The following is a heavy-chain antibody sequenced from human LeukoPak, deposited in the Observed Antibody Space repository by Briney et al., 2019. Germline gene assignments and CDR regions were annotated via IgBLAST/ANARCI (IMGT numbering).Heavy chain of an antibody. J-gene: IGHJ5*02. CDR3: VRWQSGSMFHPP. V-gene: IGHV4-39*01. CDR1: GGSISSSSHY. CDR2: IYYSGTT. D-gene: IGHD3-10*02. Sequence: SETLSLTCTVSGGSISSSSHYWGWIRQPPGKGLEWIGSIYYSGTTAYNPSLKSRVTISVDTSKNQFSLKLSSVTAADTAVYYCVRWQSGSMFHPPWGQGTLVTVSS.